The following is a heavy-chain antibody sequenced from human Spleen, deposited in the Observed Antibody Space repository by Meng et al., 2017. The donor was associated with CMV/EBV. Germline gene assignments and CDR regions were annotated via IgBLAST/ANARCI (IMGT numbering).Heavy chain of an antibody. D-gene: IGHD6-6*01. Sequence: AASGFSVSSIYRSWVRQAPGKGLEGVSVIYSGGSTYYADSVKGRFTVSRDNSKNTLYLQMNSLRAEDTAVYYCARVSSSRGGYFDYWGQGTLVTVSS. CDR2: IYSGGST. J-gene: IGHJ4*02. CDR1: GFSVSSIY. V-gene: IGHV3-53*01. CDR3: ARVSSSRGGYFDY.